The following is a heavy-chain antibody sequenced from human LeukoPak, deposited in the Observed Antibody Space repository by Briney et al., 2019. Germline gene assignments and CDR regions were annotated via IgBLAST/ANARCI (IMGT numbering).Heavy chain of an antibody. D-gene: IGHD3-22*01. CDR3: AREYRYYDSSGLLILLDY. J-gene: IGHJ4*02. Sequence: SETLSLTCAVYGGSFSGYYWSWIRQPPGKGLEWIGEINHSGSTNYNPSLKSRVTISVDTSKNQFSPKLSSVTAADTAVYYCAREYRYYDSSGLLILLDYWGQGTLVTVSS. CDR2: INHSGST. V-gene: IGHV4-34*01. CDR1: GGSFSGYY.